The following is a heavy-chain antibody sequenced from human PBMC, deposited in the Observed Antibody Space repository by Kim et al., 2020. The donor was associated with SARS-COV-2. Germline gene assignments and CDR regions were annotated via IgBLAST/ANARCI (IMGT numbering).Heavy chain of an antibody. V-gene: IGHV1-69*13. D-gene: IGHD3-22*01. Sequence: SVKVSCKASGGTFSSYAISWVRQAPGQGLEWMGGIIPIFGTANYAQKFQGRVTITADESTSTAYMELSSLRSEDTAVYYCARGYYYDSSGYYYRWFDPWGQGTLVTVSS. CDR3: ARGYYYDSSGYYYRWFDP. J-gene: IGHJ5*02. CDR2: IIPIFGTA. CDR1: GGTFSSYA.